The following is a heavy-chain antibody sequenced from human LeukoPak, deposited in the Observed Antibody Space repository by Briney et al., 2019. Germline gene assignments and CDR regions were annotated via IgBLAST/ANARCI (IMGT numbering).Heavy chain of an antibody. V-gene: IGHV3-66*01. J-gene: IGHJ3*02. D-gene: IGHD4-17*01. CDR2: IYSGGST. CDR1: EFSVGSNY. CDR3: ARETDDYGDYLAFDI. Sequence: GGSLRLSCAASEFSVGSNYMTWVRQAPGKGLEWVSLIYSGGSTYYADSVKGRFTISRDNAKNSLYLQMNSLRAEDTAVYYCARETDDYGDYLAFDIWGQGTMVTVSS.